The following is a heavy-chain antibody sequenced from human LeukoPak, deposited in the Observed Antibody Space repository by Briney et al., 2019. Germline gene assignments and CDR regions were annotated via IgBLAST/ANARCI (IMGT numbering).Heavy chain of an antibody. J-gene: IGHJ4*02. Sequence: PSETLSLTCAVSGYGISSDYYWGWIRQPPGERLEWMASIYHSGSTYYNPSLKNRVTISVDTSKSQLSLELISVTAADTAVYYCARIITMIRGERSGYFASWGQGTLVTVSS. CDR3: ARIITMIRGERSGYFAS. CDR1: GYGISSDYY. D-gene: IGHD3-10*01. CDR2: IYHSGST. V-gene: IGHV4-38-2*01.